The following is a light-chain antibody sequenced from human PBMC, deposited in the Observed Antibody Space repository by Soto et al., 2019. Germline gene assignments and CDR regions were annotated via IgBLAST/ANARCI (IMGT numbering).Light chain of an antibody. V-gene: IGKV3-11*01. CDR1: QSVSSY. Sequence: EIVVTQSPATLSLSPGERATLSCRASQSVSSYLAWYQQKPGQAPRLLIYDASNRATGIPARFSGSGSGTDFTLTISSLEPEDFAVYYCQQRSNCLFGQGTRLEIK. CDR2: DAS. CDR3: QQRSNCL. J-gene: IGKJ5*01.